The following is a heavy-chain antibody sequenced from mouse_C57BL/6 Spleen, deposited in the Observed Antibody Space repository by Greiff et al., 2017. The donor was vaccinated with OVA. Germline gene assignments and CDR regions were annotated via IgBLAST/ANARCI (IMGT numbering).Heavy chain of an antibody. V-gene: IGHV1-54*01. D-gene: IGHD2-3*01. J-gene: IGHJ4*01. Sequence: ESGAELVRPGTSVKVSCKASGYAFTNYLIEWVKQRPGQGLEWIGVINPGSGGTNYNEKFKGKATLTADKSSSTAYMQLSSLTSEDSAVYFCARNDGYYVNAMDYWGQGTSVTVSS. CDR1: GYAFTNYL. CDR2: INPGSGGT. CDR3: ARNDGYYVNAMDY.